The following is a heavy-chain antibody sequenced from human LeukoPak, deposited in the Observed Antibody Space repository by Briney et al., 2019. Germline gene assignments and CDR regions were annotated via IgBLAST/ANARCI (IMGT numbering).Heavy chain of an antibody. CDR2: VSHDETFT. J-gene: IGHJ3*01. D-gene: IGHD2-2*01. CDR3: ARDTSGTVDV. Sequence: PGGSLRLSCAAFGFTFSNYGMHWVRHVPGKGLEWVAVVSHDETFTYYGDSVRGRSTISRDNSKHTLHLNMNSLRPEDTALYSCARDTSGTVDVWGQGTLVTVSS. CDR1: GFTFSNYG. V-gene: IGHV3-30*03.